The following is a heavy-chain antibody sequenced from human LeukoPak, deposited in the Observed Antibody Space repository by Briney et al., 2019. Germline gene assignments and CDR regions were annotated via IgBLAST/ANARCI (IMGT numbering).Heavy chain of an antibody. CDR2: IYYSGST. CDR3: ARVHYYDSSGYVDY. CDR1: GGSISSYY. D-gene: IGHD3-22*01. V-gene: IGHV4-59*01. Sequence: PSETLSLTCTVSGGSISSYYWSWIRQPPGKGLEWIGYIYYSGSTNYNPSLKSRVTISVDTSKNQFSLKLSSVTAADTAVYYCARVHYYDSSGYVDYWGQETLVTVSS. J-gene: IGHJ4*02.